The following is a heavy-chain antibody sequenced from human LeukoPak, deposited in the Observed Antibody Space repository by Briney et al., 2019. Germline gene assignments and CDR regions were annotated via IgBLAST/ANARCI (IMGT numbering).Heavy chain of an antibody. V-gene: IGHV4-59*08. CDR1: GGSISSYY. D-gene: IGHD3-10*01. CDR2: IYYSGST. Sequence: SETLSLTRTVSGGSISSYYWSWIRQPPGKGLEWIGYIYYSGSTNYNPSLKSRVTISVDTSKNQFSLKLSSVTAADTAVYYCARHSNYGSGSYYRYWFDPWGQGTLVTVSS. J-gene: IGHJ5*02. CDR3: ARHSNYGSGSYYRYWFDP.